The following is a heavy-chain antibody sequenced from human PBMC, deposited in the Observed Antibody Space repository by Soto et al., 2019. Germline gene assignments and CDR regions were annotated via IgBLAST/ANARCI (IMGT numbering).Heavy chain of an antibody. CDR3: ARKGGVRNYDYIWGSYSHALDI. D-gene: IGHD3-16*01. Sequence: NHSETMSLTCAVYGGSFSGYYWSWIRQPPGKGLEWIGEINHSGSTNYNPSLKSRVTISVDTSKNQFSLKLSSVTAADTAVYYCARKGGVRNYDYIWGSYSHALDIWGQGTMVTVSS. CDR1: GGSFSGYY. V-gene: IGHV4-34*01. CDR2: INHSGST. J-gene: IGHJ3*02.